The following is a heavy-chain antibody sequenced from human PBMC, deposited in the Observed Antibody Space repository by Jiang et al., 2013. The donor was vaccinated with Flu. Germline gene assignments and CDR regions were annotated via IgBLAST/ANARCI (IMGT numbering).Heavy chain of an antibody. J-gene: IGHJ3*02. Sequence: AQKFQGRVTMTRDTSISTAYMELSRLRSDDTAVYYCARDREIAAAGLDAFDIWGQGTMVTVSS. CDR3: ARDREIAAAGLDAFDI. V-gene: IGHV1-2*02. D-gene: IGHD6-13*01.